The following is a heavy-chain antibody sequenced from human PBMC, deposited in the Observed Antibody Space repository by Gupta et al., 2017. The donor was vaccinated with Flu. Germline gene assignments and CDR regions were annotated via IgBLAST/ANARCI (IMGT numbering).Heavy chain of an antibody. CDR3: ASAPAQWELLIYFDY. V-gene: IGHV4-39*01. Sequence: QLQLQESGPGLVKPSETLSLTCTVSGGSISSSSYYWGWIRQPPGKGLEWIGSIYYSGSTYYNPSLKSRVTISVDTSKNQFSLKLSSVTAADTAVYYCASAPAQWELLIYFDYWGQGTLVTVSS. CDR2: IYYSGST. J-gene: IGHJ4*02. CDR1: GGSISSSSYY. D-gene: IGHD1-26*01.